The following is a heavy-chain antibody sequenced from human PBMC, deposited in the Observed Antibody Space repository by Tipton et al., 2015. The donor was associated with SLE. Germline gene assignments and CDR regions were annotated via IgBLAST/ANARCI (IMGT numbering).Heavy chain of an antibody. CDR1: GASISSGGYY. J-gene: IGHJ2*01. V-gene: IGHV4-31*02. D-gene: IGHD3-16*01. Sequence: LRLSCTVSGASISSGGYYWSWIRQHPGKGLEYIGYIYHSGNTYYNPSLRSRVRISVDTSVNQFSLDLSSVTAADTAVYYCATMGDRWYLHHWGRSAPVTVSS. CDR3: ATMGDRWYLHH. CDR2: IYHSGNT.